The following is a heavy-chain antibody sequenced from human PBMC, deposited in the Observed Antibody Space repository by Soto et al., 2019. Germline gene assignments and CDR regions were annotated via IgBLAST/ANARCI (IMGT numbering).Heavy chain of an antibody. CDR3: ARESGMDV. CDR1: GFTVSSNY. V-gene: IGHV3-66*01. J-gene: IGHJ6*02. CDR2: IYSGGST. Sequence: GGSLRFFCAASGFTVSSNYMSWVRQAPGKGLEWVSVIYSGGSTYYADSVKGRFTISRHNSKNTLYLQMNSLRGEDTAVYYCARESGMDVWGQGTTVTVSS.